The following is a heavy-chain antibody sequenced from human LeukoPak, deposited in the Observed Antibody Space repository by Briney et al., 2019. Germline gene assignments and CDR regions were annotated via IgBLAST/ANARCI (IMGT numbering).Heavy chain of an antibody. Sequence: ASVKVSCKASGYTFTDYYMHWVRQAPGQGLEWMGWINPNSGGTNYAQKFQGRVTMTRDTSISTAYMELSRLRSGDTAVYYCARDRMDYDFWSGLDYWGQGTLVTVSS. J-gene: IGHJ4*02. CDR3: ARDRMDYDFWSGLDY. CDR2: INPNSGGT. CDR1: GYTFTDYY. V-gene: IGHV1-2*02. D-gene: IGHD3-3*01.